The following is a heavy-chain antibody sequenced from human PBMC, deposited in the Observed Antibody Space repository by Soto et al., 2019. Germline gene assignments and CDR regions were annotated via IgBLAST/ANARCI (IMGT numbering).Heavy chain of an antibody. CDR1: GGTFGSYA. J-gene: IGHJ6*02. CDR2: IIPIFGTA. V-gene: IGHV1-69*06. CDR3: ARDGRAVATIIGYYYYYGMDV. Sequence: QVQLVQSGAEVKKPGSSVKVSCKASGGTFGSYAISWVRQAPGQGLEWMGGIIPIFGTASYAQKFQGRVTITADKSTSTAYMELSSLRSEDTAVYYCARDGRAVATIIGYYYYYGMDVWGQGTTVTVSS. D-gene: IGHD5-12*01.